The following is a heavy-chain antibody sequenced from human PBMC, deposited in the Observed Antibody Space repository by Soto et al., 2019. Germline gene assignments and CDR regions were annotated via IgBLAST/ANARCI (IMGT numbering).Heavy chain of an antibody. CDR2: ISYDGSNK. CDR1: GFTFSSYG. CDR3: AKDLEKGRGGYYYYGMDV. J-gene: IGHJ6*02. D-gene: IGHD1-1*01. V-gene: IGHV3-30*18. Sequence: ESGGGVVQPGRSLRLSCAASGFTFSSYGMHWVRQAPGTGLEWVAVISYDGSNKYYADSVKGRFTISRDNSKNTLYLQMNSLRAEDTAVYYCAKDLEKGRGGYYYYGMDVWGQGTTVTVSS.